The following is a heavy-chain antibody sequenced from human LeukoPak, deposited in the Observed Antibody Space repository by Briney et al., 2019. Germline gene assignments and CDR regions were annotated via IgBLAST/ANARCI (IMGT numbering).Heavy chain of an antibody. J-gene: IGHJ4*02. CDR1: GYTFTGYY. V-gene: IGHV1-2*02. CDR2: INPNSGGT. CDR3: ARVVSYSSSWYVDY. Sequence: ASVKVSCKASGYTFTGYYMHWVRQAPGQGLEWMGWINPNSGGTNYVQKFQGRVTMTRDTSISTAYMELSRLRSDDTAVYYCARVVSYSSSWYVDYWGQGTLVTVSS. D-gene: IGHD6-13*01.